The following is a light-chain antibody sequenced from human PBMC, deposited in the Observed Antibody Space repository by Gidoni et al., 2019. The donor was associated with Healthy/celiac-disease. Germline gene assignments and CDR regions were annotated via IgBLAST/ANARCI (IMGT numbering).Light chain of an antibody. CDR2: GAS. CDR1: QSVSSSY. J-gene: IGKJ4*01. CDR3: QQYGSKPPKIT. V-gene: IGKV3-20*01. Sequence: VFTHSAGTLSLSPGERATLSCSASQSVSSSYLAWYQQKSVQTPRILIYGASSSANSIPDRCCSSGSGTEFTLTISRLEHEDFVVNYCQQYGSKPPKITFGGGTKVEIK.